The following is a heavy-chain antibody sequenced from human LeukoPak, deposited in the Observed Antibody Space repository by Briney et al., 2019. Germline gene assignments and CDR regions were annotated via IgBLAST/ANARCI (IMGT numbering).Heavy chain of an antibody. CDR2: VHYSADT. Sequence: SETLSLTCTVSGVSISGDYWTWVRQSPGKALEWIAYVHYSADTYYNPSLKSRVTISVDTSKNHFSLKLRSVTAADTAVYYCARLSRAAAAVEYHYMDVWGTGTTVTVSS. V-gene: IGHV4-59*01. J-gene: IGHJ6*03. CDR1: GVSISGDY. CDR3: ARLSRAAAAVEYHYMDV. D-gene: IGHD6-13*01.